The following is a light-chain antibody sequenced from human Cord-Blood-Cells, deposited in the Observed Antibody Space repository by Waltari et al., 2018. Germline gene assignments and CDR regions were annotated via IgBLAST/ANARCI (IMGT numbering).Light chain of an antibody. J-gene: IGLJ3*02. V-gene: IGLV2-8*01. CDR1: SRPDGGDNH. Sequence: QSALTQPPHASGSPGQSVTLPRPATSRPDGGDNHVHWYHQHPGKAPTLMIYEVSNRPSGVPYRFSGSKSGNTASLTVSGLQAEDEADYYCSSYAGSNKRVFGGGTKLTVL. CDR2: EVS. CDR3: SSYAGSNKRV.